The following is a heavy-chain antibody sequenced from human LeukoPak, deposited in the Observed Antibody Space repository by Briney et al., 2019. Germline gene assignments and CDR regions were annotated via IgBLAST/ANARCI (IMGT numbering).Heavy chain of an antibody. J-gene: IGHJ4*02. Sequence: GGSLRLSCAASGFTFSSYSMNWVRQAPGKGLEWVSSISSSSSYIYYADSVKGRFTISRDNAKNSLYLQMNSLRAEDTAVNYCARGIRDLTGYGWGQGTLVTVSS. CDR3: ARGIRDLTGYG. V-gene: IGHV3-21*04. D-gene: IGHD3-9*01. CDR1: GFTFSSYS. CDR2: ISSSSSYI.